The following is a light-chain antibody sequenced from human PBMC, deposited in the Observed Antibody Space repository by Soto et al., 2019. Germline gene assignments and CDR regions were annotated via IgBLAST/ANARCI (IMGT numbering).Light chain of an antibody. CDR1: QGIRNY. CDR3: LQHNSYPNT. V-gene: IGKV1-17*01. Sequence: DIQMTQSPFSLSASVGDRVTITCRASQGIRNYLGWFQQKPGEAPKRLIHATSSLEGGVPSRFSGSGSGTEFTLTISSLQPEDFATYYCLQHNSYPNTFVQGTKLEIK. CDR2: ATS. J-gene: IGKJ2*01.